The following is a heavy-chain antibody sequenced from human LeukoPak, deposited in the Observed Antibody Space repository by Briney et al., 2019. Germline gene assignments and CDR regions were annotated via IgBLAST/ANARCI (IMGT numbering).Heavy chain of an antibody. J-gene: IGHJ3*02. CDR3: ARLSDTEGSSTSYRASDI. Sequence: GGSLRLSCAASGFTFDDYAMHWVRQAPGKGLEWVSGISWYSGSIGYADSVKGRFTISRDNAKSSLYLQMNSLRGEDTAVYYCARLSDTEGSSTSYRASDIWGQGTMVAVSS. V-gene: IGHV3-9*01. CDR1: GFTFDDYA. CDR2: ISWYSGSI. D-gene: IGHD2-2*01.